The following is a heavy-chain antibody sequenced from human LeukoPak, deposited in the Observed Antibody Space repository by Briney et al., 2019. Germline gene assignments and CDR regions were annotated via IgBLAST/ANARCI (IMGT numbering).Heavy chain of an antibody. Sequence: PSETLSLTCTASGGSISSNSYYWAWIRQPPGKELEGIGSIYYSGSPYYNPSLQSRVAIFVDTSKNQFSLKVSSVTAADTAVYYCARLRRSSISPGGGSFDQWGQGTLVTVSS. CDR1: GGSISSNSYY. D-gene: IGHD3-3*02. V-gene: IGHV4-39*01. CDR3: ARLRRSSISPGGGSFDQ. CDR2: IYYSGSP. J-gene: IGHJ4*02.